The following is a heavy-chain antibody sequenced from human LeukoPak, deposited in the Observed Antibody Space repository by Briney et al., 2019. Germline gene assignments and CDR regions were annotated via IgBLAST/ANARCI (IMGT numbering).Heavy chain of an antibody. CDR2: ISAHNGDT. V-gene: IGHV1-18*01. D-gene: IGHD6-13*01. CDR3: ARASISGYRGKNFDY. J-gene: IGHJ4*02. Sequence: GASVKVSCKASGYSFTTNGVTWVRQAPGQGLEWRGWISAHNGDTNYAQKLQGRVTMTTDTSTSTAYMELKSLRSDDTAVYYCARASISGYRGKNFDYWGQGTLVTVST. CDR1: GYSFTTNG.